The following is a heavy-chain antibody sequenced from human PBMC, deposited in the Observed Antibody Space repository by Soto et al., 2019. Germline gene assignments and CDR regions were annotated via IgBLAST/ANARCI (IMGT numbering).Heavy chain of an antibody. CDR1: GFTFSSYG. V-gene: IGHV3-33*01. CDR2: IWYDGSNK. J-gene: IGHJ5*02. D-gene: IGHD4-4*01. CDR3: ARGHSNYHLNWFDP. Sequence: QVQLVESGGGVVQPGRSLRLSCAASGFTFSSYGMHWVRQAPGKGLEWVAVIWYDGSNKYYADSVKGRFTISRDNSKNTLYLQMNSLRAEDTAVHYCARGHSNYHLNWFDPWGQGTLVTVSS.